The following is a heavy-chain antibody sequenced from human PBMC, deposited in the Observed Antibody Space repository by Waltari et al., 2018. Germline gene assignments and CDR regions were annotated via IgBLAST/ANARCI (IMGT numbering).Heavy chain of an antibody. Sequence: QVHLVQSGAEVKTPGASVKVSCKASGYTFTSYSFTWVRQAPGQGLEWMGWINAYNGNTNYAQKFQGRLTMTTDTSTTTAYMELRSLRSDDTAVYYCVRDESGASFTFNYWGHGTLVTVSS. J-gene: IGHJ4*01. CDR1: GYTFTSYS. CDR2: INAYNGNT. V-gene: IGHV1-18*01. CDR3: VRDESGASFTFNY. D-gene: IGHD1-26*01.